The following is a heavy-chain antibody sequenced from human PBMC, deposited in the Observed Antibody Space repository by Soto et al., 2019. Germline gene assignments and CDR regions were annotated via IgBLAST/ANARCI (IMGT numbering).Heavy chain of an antibody. J-gene: IGHJ6*03. Sequence: EVQLVESGGGLVQPGRSLRLSCAASGFTFDDYAMHWVRQAPGKGLEWVSGISWNSGSIGYADSVKGRFTISRDNAKNSLYLQMNSLRAEDTALYYCAKDKGGYCSSTSCYSYMDVWGKGTTVTVSS. D-gene: IGHD2-2*02. CDR2: ISWNSGSI. CDR1: GFTFDDYA. V-gene: IGHV3-9*01. CDR3: AKDKGGYCSSTSCYSYMDV.